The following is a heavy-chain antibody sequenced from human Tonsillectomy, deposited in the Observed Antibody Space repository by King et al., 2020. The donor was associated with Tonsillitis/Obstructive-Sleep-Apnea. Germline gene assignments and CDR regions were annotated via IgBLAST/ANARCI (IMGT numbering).Heavy chain of an antibody. CDR2: INHSGST. V-gene: IGHV4-34*01. Sequence: VQLQQWGAGLLKPSETLSLTCAVYGGSFSGYYWSWIRQPPGKGLEWIGEINHSGSTNYNPSLKSRVTISVDTSKNQFSLKLSSVTAADTAVYYCARKFGSRRGLPPRGYFDYWGQGTLVTVSS. D-gene: IGHD3-16*01. J-gene: IGHJ4*02. CDR1: GGSFSGYY. CDR3: ARKFGSRRGLPPRGYFDY.